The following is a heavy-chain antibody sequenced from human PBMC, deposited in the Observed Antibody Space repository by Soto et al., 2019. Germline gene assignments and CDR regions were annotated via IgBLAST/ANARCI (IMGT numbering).Heavy chain of an antibody. CDR2: IYLGDSNT. CDR1: GYRFTSYW. CDR3: ARVVIGYCSSTSCPADY. D-gene: IGHD2-2*01. J-gene: IGHJ4*02. V-gene: IGHV5-51*01. Sequence: PGESLKISCKGSGYRFTSYWIGWVRQMPGKGLEWMGIIYLGDSNTRYSPSFQSQVTISADKSIITAYFQWNSLKASDTAMYYCARVVIGYCSSTSCPADYWGQGALVTVSS.